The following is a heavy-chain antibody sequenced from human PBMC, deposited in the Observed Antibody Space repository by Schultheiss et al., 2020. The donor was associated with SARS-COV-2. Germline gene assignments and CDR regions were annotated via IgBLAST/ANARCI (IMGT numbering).Heavy chain of an antibody. CDR3: ARGYEWLAEAFDY. V-gene: IGHV4-59*06. D-gene: IGHD6-19*01. J-gene: IGHJ4*02. Sequence: SETLSLTCTVSGGSISSYYWSWIRQHPGKGLEWIGYIYYSGSTYYNPSLKSRVTISVDTSKNQFSLKLSSVTAADTAVYYCARGYEWLAEAFDYWGQGTLVTVSS. CDR1: GGSISSYY. CDR2: IYYSGST.